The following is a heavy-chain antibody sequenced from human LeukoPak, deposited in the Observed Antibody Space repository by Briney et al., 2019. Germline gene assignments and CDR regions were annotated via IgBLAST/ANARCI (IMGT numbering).Heavy chain of an antibody. D-gene: IGHD6-6*01. J-gene: IGHJ4*02. Sequence: GASVKDSCRVSGDTLTKISIHWVRQTPGKGLEWMGGLHPEDREVIYAQKFQGRVTMTEDSSTDTAYMDLRSLRSEDTAVYYCATAEQLVWGQGTLVTVSS. CDR2: LHPEDREV. CDR1: GDTLTKIS. CDR3: ATAEQLV. V-gene: IGHV1-24*01.